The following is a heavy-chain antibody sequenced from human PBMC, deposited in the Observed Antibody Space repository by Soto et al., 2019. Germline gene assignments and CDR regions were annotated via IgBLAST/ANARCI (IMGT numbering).Heavy chain of an antibody. CDR1: GGTFSSDA. D-gene: IGHD6-19*01. Sequence: ASVKVSCKASGGTFSSDAVSWVRQAPGQGLEWMGGLIPILGTTHYAQKFQGRVTITADESTNTAYMELSSLRSDDTAVYYCARASGYVSGWYHDYCGQRTRVTVSS. CDR3: ARASGYVSGWYHDY. V-gene: IGHV1-69*13. J-gene: IGHJ4*02. CDR2: LIPILGTT.